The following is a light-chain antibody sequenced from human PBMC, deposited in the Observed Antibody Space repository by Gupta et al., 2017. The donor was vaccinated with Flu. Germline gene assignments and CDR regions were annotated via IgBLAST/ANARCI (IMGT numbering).Light chain of an antibody. J-gene: IGKJ2*01. V-gene: IGKV2-30*01. CDR3: MQGTLPYT. CDR1: QSLVYIDGSTY. CDR2: KVS. Sequence: DVVMTQSPLSLPVTLGQPASISCRCSQSLVYIDGSTYLNWFHQRPGQSPRRLIYKVSNRDSGVPDRFSGSGSGTDFTLKSSTGEAEDVGVYYCMQGTLPYTFGQGTKLEIK.